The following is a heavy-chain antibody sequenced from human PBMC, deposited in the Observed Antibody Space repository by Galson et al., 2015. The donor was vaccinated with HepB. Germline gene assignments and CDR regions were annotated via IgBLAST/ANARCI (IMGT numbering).Heavy chain of an antibody. J-gene: IGHJ4*02. V-gene: IGHV3-23*01. CDR2: ISVSGNIT. Sequence: SLRLSCAGSGFTFRSYVMSWVRQAPGKGLEWVSGISVSGNITYYADSVKGRFTISRDNSKNTLYLQMNSLRAEDTAVYYCVKRSTWGQGTLVIASS. CDR3: VKRST. CDR1: GFTFRSYV.